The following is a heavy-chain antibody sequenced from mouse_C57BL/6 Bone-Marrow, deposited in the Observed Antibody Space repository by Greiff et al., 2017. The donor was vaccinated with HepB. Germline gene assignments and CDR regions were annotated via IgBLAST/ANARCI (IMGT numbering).Heavy chain of an antibody. Sequence: EVQLQQSGAELVRPGASVKLSCTASGFNIKDDYMHWVKQRPEQGLEWIGWIYPENGDTEYASKFQGKATITADTSSNTAYLQLSSLTSEDTAVYYCTTEGSRLWYFDVWGTGTTVTVSS. CDR1: GFNIKDDY. J-gene: IGHJ1*03. V-gene: IGHV14-4*01. D-gene: IGHD1-1*01. CDR3: TTEGSRLWYFDV. CDR2: IYPENGDT.